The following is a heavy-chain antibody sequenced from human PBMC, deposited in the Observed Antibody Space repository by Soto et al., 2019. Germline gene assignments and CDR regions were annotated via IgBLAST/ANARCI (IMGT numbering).Heavy chain of an antibody. J-gene: IGHJ6*02. CDR2: ISFDGSNK. D-gene: IGHD3-22*01. CDR1: EFTFSTYV. Sequence: QVQLVESGGGVVQPARSLRLSCGASEFTFSTYVMHWVRQAPGKGLEWVSLISFDGSNKYYADSVKGRFTISRDNSKNPLYLQMNRLRPEDTAVYYCAREMIPMIMGGMSAMDVWGQGTTVTVSS. V-gene: IGHV3-30-3*01. CDR3: AREMIPMIMGGMSAMDV.